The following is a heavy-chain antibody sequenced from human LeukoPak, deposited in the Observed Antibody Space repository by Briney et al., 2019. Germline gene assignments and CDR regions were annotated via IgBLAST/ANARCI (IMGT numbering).Heavy chain of an antibody. CDR3: AKDSEQLSRFDY. CDR2: IYSGGSI. V-gene: IGHV3-53*01. Sequence: GGSLRLSCAASGFTFSSNYMSWVRQAPGKGLEWVSVIYSGGSIYYADSVKGRFTISRDNSKNTLYLQMNSLRAEDTAVYYCAKDSEQLSRFDYWGQGTLVTVSS. D-gene: IGHD6-13*01. CDR1: GFTFSSNY. J-gene: IGHJ4*02.